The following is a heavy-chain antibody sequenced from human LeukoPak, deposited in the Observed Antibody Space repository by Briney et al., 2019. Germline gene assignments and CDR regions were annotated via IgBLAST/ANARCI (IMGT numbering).Heavy chain of an antibody. J-gene: IGHJ4*02. CDR2: IIPIFGTA. CDR3: ARESKRYCSSTSCNDY. D-gene: IGHD2-2*01. Sequence: ASVKVSCKASGGTFSSYAISWVRQAPGQGLEWMGGIIPIFGTANYAQKFQGRVTITADESTSTAYMELSSLRSEDTAVYYCARESKRYCSSTSCNDYWGQGTLVTVPS. V-gene: IGHV1-69*13. CDR1: GGTFSSYA.